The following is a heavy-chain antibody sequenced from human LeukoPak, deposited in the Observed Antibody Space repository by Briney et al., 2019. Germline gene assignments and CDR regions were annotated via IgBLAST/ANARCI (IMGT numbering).Heavy chain of an antibody. CDR3: IRGPTYFDS. Sequence: PGGSLRPSCAASGFTFSSYGMHWVRQVPGKGLVWVSRINSAGSGTSYGDSVKGRFTISRDNAKGTLYLQMHSLRVEDTAIYYCIRGPTYFDSWGQGTLVTVSS. CDR1: GFTFSSYG. J-gene: IGHJ4*02. CDR2: INSAGSGT. V-gene: IGHV3-74*01.